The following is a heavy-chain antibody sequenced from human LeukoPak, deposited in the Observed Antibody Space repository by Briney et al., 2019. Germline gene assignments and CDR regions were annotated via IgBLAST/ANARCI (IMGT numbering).Heavy chain of an antibody. D-gene: IGHD6-19*01. CDR2: ISAYNGNT. J-gene: IGHJ6*03. V-gene: IGHV1-18*04. CDR1: GYTFTGYY. Sequence: GASVKVPCKASGYTFTGYYMHWVRQAPGQGLEWMGWISAYNGNTNYAQKLQGRVTMTTDTSTSTAYMELRSLRSDDTAVYYCARGEVRGYSSGWPYYMDVWGKGTTVTVSS. CDR3: ARGEVRGYSSGWPYYMDV.